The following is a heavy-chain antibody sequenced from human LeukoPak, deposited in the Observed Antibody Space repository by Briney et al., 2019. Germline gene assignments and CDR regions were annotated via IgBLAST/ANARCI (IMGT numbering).Heavy chain of an antibody. CDR1: GGSISSYY. V-gene: IGHV4-59*01. D-gene: IGHD3-10*01. CDR3: ARGGRRYYYGSGSSNYYYYYMDV. Sequence: PSETLSLTCTVSGGSISSYYWSWIRQPPGKGLEWIGYLYYSGSTNYNPSLKSRVTISVDTSKNQFSLKLSSVTAADTAVYYCARGGRRYYYGSGSSNYYYYYMDVWGKGTTVTVSS. CDR2: LYYSGST. J-gene: IGHJ6*03.